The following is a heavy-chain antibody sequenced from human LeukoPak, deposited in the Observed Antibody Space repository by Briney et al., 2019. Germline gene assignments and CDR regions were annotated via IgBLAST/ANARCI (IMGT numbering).Heavy chain of an antibody. CDR1: GFTFSSYW. V-gene: IGHV3-74*01. Sequence: GGSLRLSCAASGFTFSSYWMHWVRQPPGKGLAWVSRITTEGTTTTYADSVQGRFTISRDNVRNTLYLQMNSLRAEDTAVYYCARGDYDILTGYFQNNWFDPWGQGTLVTVSS. J-gene: IGHJ5*02. CDR3: ARGDYDILTGYFQNNWFDP. D-gene: IGHD3-9*01. CDR2: ITTEGTTT.